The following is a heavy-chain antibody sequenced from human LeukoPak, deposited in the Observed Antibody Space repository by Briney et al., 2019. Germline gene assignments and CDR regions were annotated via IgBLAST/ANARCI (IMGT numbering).Heavy chain of an antibody. J-gene: IGHJ4*02. Sequence: GGSLRLSCAASGFTFDDYTMHWVRQAPGKGLEWVSLISWDGGSTYYADSVKGRFTISRDNSKNSLYLQMNSLRAEDTALCYCAKESRPGRITGTGPDYWGQGTLVTVSS. CDR1: GFTFDDYT. V-gene: IGHV3-43*01. D-gene: IGHD1-20*01. CDR3: AKESRPGRITGTGPDY. CDR2: ISWDGGST.